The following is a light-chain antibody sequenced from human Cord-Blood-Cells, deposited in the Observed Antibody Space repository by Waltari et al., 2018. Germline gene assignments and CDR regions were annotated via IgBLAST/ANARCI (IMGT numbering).Light chain of an antibody. V-gene: IGKV1-39*01. CDR3: QQSYSTPPT. Sequence: DIQMTQSPSSLSASVGDRVTITCRASQSISSYLNWYQQKPRKYPNLLIYSASSWQSGVPSRFSGSGSGTDFTLTISSLQPEDFATYYCQQSYSTPPTFGGGTKVEIK. J-gene: IGKJ4*01. CDR1: QSISSY. CDR2: SAS.